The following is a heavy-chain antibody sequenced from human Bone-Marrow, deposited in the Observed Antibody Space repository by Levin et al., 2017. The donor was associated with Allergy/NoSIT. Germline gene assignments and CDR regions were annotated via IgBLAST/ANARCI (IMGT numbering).Heavy chain of an antibody. CDR1: GFTLSTKW. CDR3: ARQVTNWFDR. CDR2: IYSDERST. V-gene: IGHV3-74*01. Sequence: GGSLRLSCTVSGFTLSTKWMHWVRQAPGKGLVWVSRIYSDERSTNYANSVKGRFTISRDNAENRVYLQMNSLRVEDTGIYYCARQVTNWFDRWGQGTLVTVSS. D-gene: IGHD4-11*01. J-gene: IGHJ5*02.